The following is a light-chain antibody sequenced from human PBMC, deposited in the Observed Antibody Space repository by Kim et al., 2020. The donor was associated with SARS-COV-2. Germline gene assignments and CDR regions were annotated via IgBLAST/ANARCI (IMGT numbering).Light chain of an antibody. Sequence: SYELTQPPSVSVAPGETARITCGGNNIGSDSVHWYQQKPGQAPVLIIYYDSDRPSGIPERFSGSNSGNTATLTISRVEAGDEADYYCQVWDSYSDHYDFG. V-gene: IGLV3-21*04. CDR1: NIGSDS. CDR2: YDS. J-gene: IGLJ1*01. CDR3: QVWDSYSDHYD.